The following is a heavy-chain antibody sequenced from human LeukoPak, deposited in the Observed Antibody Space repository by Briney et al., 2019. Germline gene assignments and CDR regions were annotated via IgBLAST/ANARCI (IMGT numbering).Heavy chain of an antibody. Sequence: ASVKVSCKASGYTFTSYGISWVRQAPGQGLEWMGLISAYNGNTNYAQKLQGRVTMTTDTSTSTAYMELRSLRSDDTAVYYCARVDDFWSGYLIDYWGQGTLVTVSS. J-gene: IGHJ4*02. CDR3: ARVDDFWSGYLIDY. D-gene: IGHD3-3*01. CDR2: ISAYNGNT. V-gene: IGHV1-18*01. CDR1: GYTFTSYG.